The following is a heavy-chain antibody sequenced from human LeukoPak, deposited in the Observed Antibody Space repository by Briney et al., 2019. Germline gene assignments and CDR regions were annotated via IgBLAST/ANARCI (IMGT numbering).Heavy chain of an antibody. CDR1: GYTFTGYY. CDR2: VNPNSGGT. D-gene: IGHD6-19*01. V-gene: IGHV1-2*02. J-gene: IGHJ4*02. CDR3: ARVAVAGTFEYYFDY. Sequence: ASVKVSCKASGYTFTGYYIQWVRQAPGQGLEWMGLVNPNSGGTKYAQKFQGRVTMTRGTSISTAYVELSRLRSDDTAIYYCARVAVAGTFEYYFDYWGQGSLVIVSS.